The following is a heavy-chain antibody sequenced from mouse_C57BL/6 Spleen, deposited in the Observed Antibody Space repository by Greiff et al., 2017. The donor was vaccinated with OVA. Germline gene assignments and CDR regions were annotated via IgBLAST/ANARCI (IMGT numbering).Heavy chain of an antibody. CDR2: INPNYGTT. V-gene: IGHV1-39*01. D-gene: IGHD1-1*01. J-gene: IGHJ1*03. CDR3: ARGTTVVATRYFDV. Sequence: VQLKQSGPELVKPGASVKISCKASGYSFTDYNMNWVKQSNGQSLEWIGVINPNYGTTSYNQKFKGKATLTVDQSSSTAYMQLSSLTSEDSAVYYCARGTTVVATRYFDVWGTGTTVTVSS. CDR1: GYSFTDYN.